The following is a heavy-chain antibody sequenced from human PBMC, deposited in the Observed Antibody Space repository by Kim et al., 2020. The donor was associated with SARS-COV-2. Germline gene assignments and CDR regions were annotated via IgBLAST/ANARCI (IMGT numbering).Heavy chain of an antibody. CDR3: ASISSRGVDDFDY. Sequence: SETLSLTCTVSGGSISSSSYYWGWIRQPPGKGLEWIGSIYYSGSTYYNPSLKSRVTISVDTSKNQFSLKLSSVTAADTAVYYCASISSRGVDDFDYWGQGTLVTVSS. J-gene: IGHJ4*02. D-gene: IGHD2-15*01. CDR1: GGSISSSSYY. V-gene: IGHV4-39*01. CDR2: IYYSGST.